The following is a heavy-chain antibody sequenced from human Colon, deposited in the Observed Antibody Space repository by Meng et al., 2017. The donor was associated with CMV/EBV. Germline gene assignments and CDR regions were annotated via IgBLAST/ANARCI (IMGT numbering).Heavy chain of an antibody. V-gene: IGHV4-59*01. J-gene: IGHJ5*02. CDR3: ATGGTNWFDP. Sequence: QVQLQESGPGLVKPSETLSLTCTVSGGSITSYYLSWIRQPPGKGLEWIGYFYYSGGTNYNPSLKSRVTISVDTSKNQLSLKLSYVTAADTAVHYCATGGTNWFDPWGQGTLVTVSS. CDR1: GGSITSYY. D-gene: IGHD3-16*01. CDR2: FYYSGGT.